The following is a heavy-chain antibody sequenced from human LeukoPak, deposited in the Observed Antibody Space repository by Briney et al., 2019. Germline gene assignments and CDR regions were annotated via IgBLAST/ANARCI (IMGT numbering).Heavy chain of an antibody. CDR3: AEGRSGVDY. J-gene: IGHJ4*02. CDR2: ISGSGGST. V-gene: IGHV3-23*01. Sequence: GGSLRLSCAASGFTVSSNYMSWVRQAPGKGLEWVSVISGSGGSTYYADSVKGRFTISRDNSKNTLYLQVNSLRAEDTAVYYCAEGRSGVDYWGQGTLVTVSS. CDR1: GFTVSSNY. D-gene: IGHD2-8*02.